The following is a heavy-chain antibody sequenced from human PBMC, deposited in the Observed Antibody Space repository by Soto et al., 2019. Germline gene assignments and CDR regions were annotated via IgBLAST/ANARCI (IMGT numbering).Heavy chain of an antibody. V-gene: IGHV3-9*01. CDR2: LNWRGDNV. Sequence: GGSLRLSCTASGFAFDRFAMHWVRQIPGEGLQWVAGLNWRGDNVAYADSVKGRFTISRNNAEKSLSLQMSSLRPEDTGLYYCAKDRYDISWYEVALDSWGHGIPVTVS. J-gene: IGHJ5*01. D-gene: IGHD3-22*01. CDR1: GFAFDRFA. CDR3: AKDRYDISWYEVALDS.